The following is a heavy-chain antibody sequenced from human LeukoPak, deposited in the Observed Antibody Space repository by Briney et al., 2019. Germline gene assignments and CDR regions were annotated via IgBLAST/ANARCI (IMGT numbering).Heavy chain of an antibody. CDR2: ISAYNGNT. V-gene: IGHV1-18*01. CDR3: ARSGLQLKFDWFDP. J-gene: IGHJ5*02. CDR1: GYTFTSYG. D-gene: IGHD5-24*01. Sequence: ASVKVSCKASGYTFTSYGIIWVRQAPGQGLEWMGWISAYNGNTNYAQKLQGRVTMTTDTSTSTAYMELRSLRSDDTAVYYCARSGLQLKFDWFDPWGQGTLVTVSS.